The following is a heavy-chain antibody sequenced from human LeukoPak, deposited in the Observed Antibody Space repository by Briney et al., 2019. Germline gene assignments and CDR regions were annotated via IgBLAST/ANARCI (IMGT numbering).Heavy chain of an antibody. Sequence: PGGSLRLSCAASGYTFSNSAMGWVRQAPGKGLEWVSSISDSGSGTFYPDSVKGRFTISRDNSKNMLYLQMNSLRIDDTAVYYCAKRQLRGDSSYYFDYWGPGTLVTVSS. V-gene: IGHV3-23*01. CDR1: GYTFSNSA. J-gene: IGHJ4*02. CDR3: AKRQLRGDSSYYFDY. D-gene: IGHD3-16*01. CDR2: ISDSGSGT.